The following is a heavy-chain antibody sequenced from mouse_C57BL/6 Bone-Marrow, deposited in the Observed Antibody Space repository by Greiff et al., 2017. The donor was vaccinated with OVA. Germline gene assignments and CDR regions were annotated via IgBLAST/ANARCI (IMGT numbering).Heavy chain of an antibody. V-gene: IGHV5-12*01. CDR2: ISNGGGST. J-gene: IGHJ4*01. CDR1: GFTFSDYY. CDR3: ARQCFSNDYAMDY. D-gene: IGHD2-5*01. Sequence: EVQLVESGGGLVQPGGSLKLSCAASGFTFSDYYMYWVRQTPEKRLEWVAYISNGGGSTYYPDTVKGRFTISRDNAKNTLYLQMSRLKSEDTAMYYCARQCFSNDYAMDYWGQGTSVTVSS.